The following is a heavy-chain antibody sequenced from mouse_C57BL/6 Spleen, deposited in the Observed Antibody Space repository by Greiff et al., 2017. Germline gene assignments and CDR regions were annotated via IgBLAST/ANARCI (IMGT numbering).Heavy chain of an antibody. J-gene: IGHJ4*01. D-gene: IGHD2-1*01. V-gene: IGHV3-6*01. Sequence: EVKLLESGPGLVKPSQSLSLTCSVTGYSITSGYYWNWNRQFPGNKLEWMGYISNDGSNNYNPSLKNRISITLDTSKNQFFLKLNSVTTEDTAIYYCARGNGNCSMDYWGKGTSVTVSS. CDR1: GYSITSGYY. CDR3: ARGNGNCSMDY. CDR2: ISNDGSN.